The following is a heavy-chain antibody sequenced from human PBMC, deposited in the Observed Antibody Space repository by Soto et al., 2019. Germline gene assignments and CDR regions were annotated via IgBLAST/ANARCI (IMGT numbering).Heavy chain of an antibody. CDR1: GGSISSSSYY. CDR2: IYYSGST. CDR3: ARQGAVDCSSTSCHRIYYYYYMDV. Sequence: SETLSLTCTVSGGSISSSSYYWGWIRQPPGKGLEWIGSIYYSGSTYYNPSLKSRVTISVDTSKNQFSLKLSSVTAADTAVYYCARQGAVDCSSTSCHRIYYYYYMDVWGKGTTVTVSS. J-gene: IGHJ6*03. V-gene: IGHV4-39*01. D-gene: IGHD2-2*01.